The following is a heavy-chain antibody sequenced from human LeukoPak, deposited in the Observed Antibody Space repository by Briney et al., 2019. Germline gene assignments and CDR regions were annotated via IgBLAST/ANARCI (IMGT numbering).Heavy chain of an antibody. CDR3: ARDPAGVDY. CDR2: IYSGGST. CDR1: GFTFRRCR. J-gene: IGHJ4*02. D-gene: IGHD3-10*01. V-gene: IGHV3-53*01. Sequence: GGSLRLSCAASGFTFRRCRANWVRQAPGKGLEWVSVIYSGGSTYYADSVKGRFTISRDNSKNTLYLQMNSLRAEDTAVYYCARDPAGVDYWGQGTLVTVSS.